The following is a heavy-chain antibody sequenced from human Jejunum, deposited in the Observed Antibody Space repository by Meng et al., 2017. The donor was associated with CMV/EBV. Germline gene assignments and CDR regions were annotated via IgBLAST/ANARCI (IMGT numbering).Heavy chain of an antibody. V-gene: IGHV3-53*01. CDR3: ATGLGEDTFYTGDY. D-gene: IGHD3-16*01. J-gene: IGHJ4*02. CDR1: GFIVISTY. Sequence: SGFIVISTYISWVRPASGKGLEWVSVTYSGGSTYSADPLRGRFNSTRDNSRNTVYLQMNSLKPEDTAVYFCATGLGEDTFYTGDYWGPGTLVTVSS. CDR2: TYSGGST.